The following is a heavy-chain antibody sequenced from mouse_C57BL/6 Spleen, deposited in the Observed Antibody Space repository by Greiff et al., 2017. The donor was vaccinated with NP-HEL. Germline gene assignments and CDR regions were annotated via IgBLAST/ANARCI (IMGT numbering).Heavy chain of an antibody. J-gene: IGHJ4*01. D-gene: IGHD1-1*01. CDR2: IDPSDSYT. CDR3: ARYYYGSRGYAMDY. CDR1: GYTFTSYW. Sequence: QVQLQQPGAELVRPGTSVKLSCKASGYTFTSYWMHWVKQRPGQGLEWIGVIDPSDSYTNYNQKFKGKATLTVDTSSSTAYMQLSSLTSEDSAVYYCARYYYGSRGYAMDYWGQGTSVTVSS. V-gene: IGHV1-59*01.